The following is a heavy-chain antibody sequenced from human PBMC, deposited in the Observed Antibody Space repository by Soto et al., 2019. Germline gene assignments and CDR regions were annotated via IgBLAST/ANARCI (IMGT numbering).Heavy chain of an antibody. J-gene: IGHJ5*02. CDR3: SRSERFSFDP. CDR1: GGTFSSYA. Sequence: GDSLQVSCTASGGTFSSYAISWVRQAPGQGLEWMGGIIPIFGTANYAQKFQGRVTITADESTTTAYMELSSLISEDTAGDYCSRSERFSFDPCGQGNLVSVSS. D-gene: IGHD3-3*01. CDR2: IIPIFGTA. V-gene: IGHV1-69*01.